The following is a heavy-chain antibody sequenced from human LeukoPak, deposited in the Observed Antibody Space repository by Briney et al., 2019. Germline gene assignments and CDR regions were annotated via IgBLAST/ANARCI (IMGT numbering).Heavy chain of an antibody. V-gene: IGHV4-59*08. J-gene: IGHJ3*02. CDR3: ARHAPMIVVTEGERNAFDI. D-gene: IGHD3-22*01. CDR1: GGSINSDD. Sequence: SEALSLTCAVSGGSINSDDWSWIRRPPGKGLEWIGHIHHSGRSNYNPSLVSRVTLSVDMSRNQFSLKLSSVTAADTAVYYCARHAPMIVVTEGERNAFDIWGQGTMVTVSS. CDR2: IHHSGRS.